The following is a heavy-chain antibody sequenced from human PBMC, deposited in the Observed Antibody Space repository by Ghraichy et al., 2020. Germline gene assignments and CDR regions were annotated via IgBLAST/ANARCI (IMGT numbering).Heavy chain of an antibody. D-gene: IGHD2-2*01. J-gene: IGHJ6*02. V-gene: IGHV4-59*01. CDR1: GGSISSYY. Sequence: SQTLSLTCTVSGGSISSYYWNWIRQPPGKGLEWICFIYYSGSTNYNSSLTSRVTISVDPSKNQFSLKLSSVTSADTAVYYCARDGVPSATKDGLDVWGQGTTVTFSS. CDR3: ARDGVPSATKDGLDV. CDR2: IYYSGST.